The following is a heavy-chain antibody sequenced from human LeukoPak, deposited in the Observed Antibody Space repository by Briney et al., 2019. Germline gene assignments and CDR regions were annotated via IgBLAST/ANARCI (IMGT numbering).Heavy chain of an antibody. CDR3: AISHQGIVVVVAATGYFQH. CDR2: IIPIFGTA. J-gene: IGHJ1*01. D-gene: IGHD2-15*01. Sequence: SVTVSCKSSVCTFSSYAISWVRQAPGQGLEWMGGIIPIFGTANYAQQFQGRVTITADESTSTAYMELSSLRSEDTAVYYCAISHQGIVVVVAATGYFQHWGQGTLVTVSS. CDR1: VCTFSSYA. V-gene: IGHV1-69*01.